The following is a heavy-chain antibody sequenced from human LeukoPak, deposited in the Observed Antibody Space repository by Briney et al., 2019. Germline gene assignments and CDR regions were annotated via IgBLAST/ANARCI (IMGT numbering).Heavy chain of an antibody. V-gene: IGHV3-74*01. D-gene: IGHD3-3*01. CDR1: GFTFSSYW. Sequence: GGSLRLSCAASGFTFSSYWMHWVRQAPGKGLVWVSRINSDGSSTSYADSVKGRFTISRDNAENSLFLQMNRLRVEDTAVYYCTRDFGRSSYYFDFWGQGTLVTVSS. CDR3: TRDFGRSSYYFDF. CDR2: INSDGSST. J-gene: IGHJ4*02.